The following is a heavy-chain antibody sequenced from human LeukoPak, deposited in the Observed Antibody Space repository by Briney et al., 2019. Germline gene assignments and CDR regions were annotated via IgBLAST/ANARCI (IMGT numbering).Heavy chain of an antibody. CDR2: ISGSGGST. Sequence: GGSLRLSCAASGFTFSSYAMSWVRQAPGKGLDWVSAISGSGGSTYYADSVKGRFTISRDNSKNTLYLQMNSLRAEDTAVYYCAKDLAARPGVVTFDYWGQGTLVTVSS. CDR1: GFTFSSYA. D-gene: IGHD6-6*01. J-gene: IGHJ4*02. CDR3: AKDLAARPGVVTFDY. V-gene: IGHV3-23*01.